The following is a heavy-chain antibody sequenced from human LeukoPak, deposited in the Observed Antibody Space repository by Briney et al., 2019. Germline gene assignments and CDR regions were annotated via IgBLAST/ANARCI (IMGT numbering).Heavy chain of an antibody. CDR3: AKDRDNPAGMIGPYYYDY. J-gene: IGHJ4*02. V-gene: IGHV3-9*01. Sequence: GRSLRLSCAASGFTFDDYAMHWVRQAPGKGLEWVSGISWNSGSIGYVDSVKGRFTVSRDNAKNSLYLQMNSLRAEDTALYYCAKDRDNPAGMIGPYYYDYWGQGTLVTVSS. D-gene: IGHD1-1*01. CDR1: GFTFDDYA. CDR2: ISWNSGSI.